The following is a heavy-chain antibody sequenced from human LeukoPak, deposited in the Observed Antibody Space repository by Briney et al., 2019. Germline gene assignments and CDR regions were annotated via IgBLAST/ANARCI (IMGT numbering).Heavy chain of an antibody. J-gene: IGHJ3*02. V-gene: IGHV1-2*02. CDR2: IHPNSGAS. Sequence: ASVKVSCKTSTGYYMHWVRQAPGQGLEYMGWIHPNSGASKSVPKFQGRVTMTRDTSINTDYVEQSSLTSDDTAMYYCAREGKAGSSGWFGAFDIWGQGTMVIVSS. CDR1: TGYY. CDR3: AREGKAGSSGWFGAFDI. D-gene: IGHD6-13*01.